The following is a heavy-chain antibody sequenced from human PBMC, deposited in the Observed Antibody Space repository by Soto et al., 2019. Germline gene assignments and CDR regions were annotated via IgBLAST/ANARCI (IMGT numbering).Heavy chain of an antibody. V-gene: IGHV3-23*01. J-gene: IGHJ6*02. Sequence: GGSLRLSCAGSGFTFSGYAMTWVRQAPGKGLEWVSVISTSGDRPDYADSVKGRFTISRDNSKNMLYLQMNSLRAEDTAVYYCARDGRGYYDFWSGYYRYGMDVWGQGTRVTVSS. CDR2: ISTSGDRP. D-gene: IGHD3-3*01. CDR1: GFTFSGYA. CDR3: ARDGRGYYDFWSGYYRYGMDV.